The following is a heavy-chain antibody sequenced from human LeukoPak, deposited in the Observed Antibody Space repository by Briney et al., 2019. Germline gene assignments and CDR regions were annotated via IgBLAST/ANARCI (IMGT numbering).Heavy chain of an antibody. D-gene: IGHD6-19*01. Sequence: PSGTLSLTCAVSGGSISSSNWWSWVRQPPGKGLEWIGEIYHSGSTNYNPSLKSRITISVDKSKNQFSLKLSSVTAADTAVYYCATLAVAGKRADFDYWGQGTLVTVSS. CDR3: ATLAVAGKRADFDY. CDR2: IYHSGST. CDR1: GGSISSSNW. J-gene: IGHJ4*02. V-gene: IGHV4-4*02.